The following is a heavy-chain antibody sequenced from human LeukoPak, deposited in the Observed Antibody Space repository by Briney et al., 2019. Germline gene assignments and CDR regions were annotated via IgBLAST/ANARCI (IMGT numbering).Heavy chain of an antibody. CDR3: ARVPKDYYYGMDV. J-gene: IGHJ6*02. CDR2: ISGSGGST. V-gene: IGHV3-23*01. CDR1: GFTFSSYA. Sequence: GGSLRLSCAASGFTFSSYAMSWVRQAPGKGLEWVSAISGSGGSTYYADSVKGRFTISRDNAKNTLYLQMNSLRAEDTAVYYCARVPKDYYYGMDVWGQGTTVTVSS.